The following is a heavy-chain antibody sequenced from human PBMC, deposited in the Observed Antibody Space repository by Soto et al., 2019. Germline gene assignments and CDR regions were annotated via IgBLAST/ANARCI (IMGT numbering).Heavy chain of an antibody. CDR1: GFSLSAYGVR. D-gene: IGHD3-22*01. CDR3: AHTKDSSGFLTS. J-gene: IGHJ5*02. Sequence: SGPTLVNPTQTLTLTCSFSGFSLSAYGVRVIWFRQPPGETLEWLALIHWNDDKRYSPYLKSRLTVTKDTSKNQVVLTLTNLDPLDTGTYFCAHTKDSSGFLTSWGQGILVTVSS. CDR2: IHWNDDK. V-gene: IGHV2-5*01.